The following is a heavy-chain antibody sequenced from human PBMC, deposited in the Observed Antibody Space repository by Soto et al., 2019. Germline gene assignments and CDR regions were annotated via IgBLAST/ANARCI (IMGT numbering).Heavy chain of an antibody. D-gene: IGHD6-13*01. J-gene: IGHJ5*02. CDR1: GFTFSSYG. CDR3: AKSSSSSPAVSDWFDP. Sequence: QVQLVESGGGVVQPGRSLRLSCAASGFTFSSYGMHWVRQAPGKGLEWVAVISYDGSNKYYADSVKGRLTISRDNSKNTLYLQMNSLRAEDTAVYYCAKSSSSSPAVSDWFDPWGQGTLVTVSS. V-gene: IGHV3-30*18. CDR2: ISYDGSNK.